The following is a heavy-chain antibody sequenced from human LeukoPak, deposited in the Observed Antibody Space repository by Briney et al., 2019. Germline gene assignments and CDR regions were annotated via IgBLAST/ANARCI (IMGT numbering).Heavy chain of an antibody. D-gene: IGHD6-13*01. CDR2: IYWDDDK. CDR1: GFSLRTNGVG. Sequence: SGPTLVQPTQTLTLTCTFSGFSLRTNGVGVGWIRQPPGEALEWLTLIYWDDDKRYNPSLKSRLTVTKDVSKNQVVLTLTNMDPVDTATYYCAHRLTGYNSNWYHGYFDYWGQGTLVTVSS. J-gene: IGHJ4*02. CDR3: AHRLTGYNSNWYHGYFDY. V-gene: IGHV2-5*02.